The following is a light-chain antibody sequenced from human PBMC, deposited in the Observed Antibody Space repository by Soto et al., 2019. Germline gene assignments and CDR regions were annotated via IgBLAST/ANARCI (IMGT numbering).Light chain of an antibody. CDR3: QQYGGAFIT. CDR2: GAS. J-gene: IGKJ3*01. Sequence: EVGVTQSPGTLSLSPGERATLSCRTSQTIPSSYLAWYQQKPGQAPRLGIYGASNRATGVPDRFSGSGSETDFTLRISRLEPEDFAVYYCQQYGGAFITFGPGTKV. CDR1: QTIPSSY. V-gene: IGKV3-20*01.